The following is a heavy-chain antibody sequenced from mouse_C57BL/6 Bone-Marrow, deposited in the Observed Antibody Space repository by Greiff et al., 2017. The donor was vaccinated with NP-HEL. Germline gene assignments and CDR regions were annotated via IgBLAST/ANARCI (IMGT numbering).Heavy chain of an antibody. J-gene: IGHJ1*03. CDR2: INPSSGYT. V-gene: IGHV1-7*01. CDR3: ARRGNYGSSSYWYFDV. Sequence: VQLQQSGAELAKPGASVKLSCKASGYTFTSYWMHWVKQRPGQGLEWIGYINPSSGYTKYNQKFKAKATLTADKSSSTAYMQLSSLTYEDSAVYYCARRGNYGSSSYWYFDVWGTGTTVTVSS. D-gene: IGHD1-1*01. CDR1: GYTFTSYW.